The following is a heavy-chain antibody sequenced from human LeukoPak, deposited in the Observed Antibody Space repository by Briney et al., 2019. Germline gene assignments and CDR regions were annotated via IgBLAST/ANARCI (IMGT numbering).Heavy chain of an antibody. V-gene: IGHV3-23*01. CDR2: ITGSGGST. D-gene: IGHD2-15*01. J-gene: IGHJ4*02. CDR1: GFTFSSCA. Sequence: GGSLRLSCVASGFTFSSCAMSWVRQAPGKGLEWVSAITGSGGSTYYADSVKGRFSISRDNSKNTVYLQMSSLRAEDTAVYYCAKGSGGSRPYYFDYWGQGTLVTVSS. CDR3: AKGSGGSRPYYFDY.